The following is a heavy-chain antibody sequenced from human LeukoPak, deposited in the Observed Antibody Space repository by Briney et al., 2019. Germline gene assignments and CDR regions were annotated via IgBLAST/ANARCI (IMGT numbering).Heavy chain of an antibody. CDR2: INPSGGST. CDR3: ARGGPAAAGSG. Sequence: ASVKVSCKASGYTFTSYYMHWVRQAPGQGLEWMGIINPSGGSTSYAQKFQGRVTMTRDTSISTAYMELSRLRSDDTAVYYCARGGPAAAGSGWGQGTLVTVSS. D-gene: IGHD6-13*01. V-gene: IGHV1-46*01. CDR1: GYTFTSYY. J-gene: IGHJ4*02.